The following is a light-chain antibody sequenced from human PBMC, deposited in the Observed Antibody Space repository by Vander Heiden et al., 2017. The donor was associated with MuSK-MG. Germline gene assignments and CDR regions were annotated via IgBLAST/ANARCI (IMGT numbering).Light chain of an antibody. Sequence: DIVMTPSPASLAVSLVERATINCKSSQSVLYSSNNKNYLAWYQQKPGQPPKLLIYWASTRESGVPDRFSGSGSGTDFTLTISSLQAEDVAVYYCQQYYSTLPRTFGGGTKVEIK. CDR2: WAS. CDR3: QQYYSTLPRT. J-gene: IGKJ4*01. V-gene: IGKV4-1*01. CDR1: QSVLYSSNNKNY.